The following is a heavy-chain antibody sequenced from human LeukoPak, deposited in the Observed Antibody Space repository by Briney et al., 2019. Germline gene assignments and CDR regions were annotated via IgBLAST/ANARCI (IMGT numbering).Heavy chain of an antibody. V-gene: IGHV4-59*01. D-gene: IGHD3-3*01. CDR3: ARVPTIFGVPKGAFDI. CDR2: GYYSGST. J-gene: IGHJ3*02. Sequence: KPSETLSLTCTVSGGSIGSYYWHWIRQPPGKGLEWIGYGYYSGSTSYNPSLKSRVTISVDTSKNQFSLKLSSVTAADTAVYYCARVPTIFGVPKGAFDIWGQGTMVTVSS. CDR1: GGSIGSYY.